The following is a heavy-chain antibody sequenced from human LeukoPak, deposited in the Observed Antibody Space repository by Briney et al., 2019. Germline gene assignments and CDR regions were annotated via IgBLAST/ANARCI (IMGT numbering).Heavy chain of an antibody. V-gene: IGHV1-2*02. CDR1: GYTFTSYD. J-gene: IGHJ4*02. CDR3: ARDAKGTYYYGSGSYSPPTY. D-gene: IGHD3-10*01. CDR2: INRNSGGT. Sequence: ASVKVSCKASGYTFTSYDINWVRQATGQGLEWMGWINRNSGGTNYAQKFQGRVTMTRDTSISTAYMELSRLRYDDTAVYYCARDAKGTYYYGSGSYSPPTYWGQGTLVTVSS.